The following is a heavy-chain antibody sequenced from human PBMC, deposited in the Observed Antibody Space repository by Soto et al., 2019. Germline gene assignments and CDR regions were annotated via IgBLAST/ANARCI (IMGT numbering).Heavy chain of an antibody. D-gene: IGHD6-13*01. CDR2: IIPILGIA. J-gene: IGHJ5*02. CDR1: GGTFSSYT. Sequence: QVQLVQSGAEVKKPGSSVKVSCKASGGTFSSYTISWVRQAPGQGLEWMGRIIPILGIANYAQKFQGRVTITADKSTSKAYMELSSLRSEDTAVYYCARELIAAAGTPMANWFDPWGQGTLVTVSS. CDR3: ARELIAAAGTPMANWFDP. V-gene: IGHV1-69*02.